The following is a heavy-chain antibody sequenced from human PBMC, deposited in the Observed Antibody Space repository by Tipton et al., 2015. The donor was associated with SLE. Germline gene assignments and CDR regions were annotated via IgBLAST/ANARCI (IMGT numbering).Heavy chain of an antibody. D-gene: IGHD3-9*01. Sequence: SLRLSCAASGFSFSDNGMHWVRKDPGKGLEWVAFTRYDGRKTDYAESVKGRFTVSRDTSKNTVYLQLNRLRAEDTAVYYCARAVILTGYYGVRWFDPWGQGTLVTVSS. CDR1: GFSFSDNG. CDR2: TRYDGRKT. CDR3: ARAVILTGYYGVRWFDP. J-gene: IGHJ5*02. V-gene: IGHV3-30*02.